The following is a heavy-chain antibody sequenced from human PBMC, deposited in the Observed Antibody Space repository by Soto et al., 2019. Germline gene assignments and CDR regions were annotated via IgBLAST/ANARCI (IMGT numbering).Heavy chain of an antibody. Sequence: ASVKVSCKASGYTFTGYYMHWVRQAPGQGLEWMGWINPNSGGTNYAQKFQGRVTMTRDTSISTAYMELSRLRSDDTAVYYCARGVITRSGAHNGFDPGVQEPRVTVSS. J-gene: IGHJ5*02. CDR3: ARGVITRSGAHNGFDP. CDR2: INPNSGGT. CDR1: GYTFTGYY. D-gene: IGHD3-10*01. V-gene: IGHV1-2*02.